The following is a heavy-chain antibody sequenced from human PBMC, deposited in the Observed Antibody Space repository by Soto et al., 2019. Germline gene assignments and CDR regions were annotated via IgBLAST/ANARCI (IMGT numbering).Heavy chain of an antibody. CDR2: IYYSGST. CDR3: ARAYGDYYYFDY. J-gene: IGHJ4*02. Sequence: SETLSLTFTVSGGSVSSGSYYWSWIRQPPGKGLEWIGYIYYSGSTNYNPSLKSRVTISVDTSKNQFSLKLSSVTAADTAVYYCARAYGDYYYFDYWGQGTLVTVSS. D-gene: IGHD4-17*01. CDR1: GGSVSSGSYY. V-gene: IGHV4-61*01.